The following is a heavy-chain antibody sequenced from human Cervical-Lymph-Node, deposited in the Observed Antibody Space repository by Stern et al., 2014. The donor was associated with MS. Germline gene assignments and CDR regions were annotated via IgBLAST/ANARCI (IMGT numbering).Heavy chain of an antibody. J-gene: IGHJ5*01. CDR1: GVSISSSY. V-gene: IGHV4-59*01. CDR3: ARDVGMDS. CDR2: IYHSGGA. D-gene: IGHD6-13*01. Sequence: HVQLQESGPGLVKPSETLSLTCTVSGVSISSSYWTWFRQPPGKGLEWIGYIYHSGGATYNPSLKSRVTMSVDTSRSQFSLKLSSVTAADTAVYYCARDVGMDSWGQGALVTVSS.